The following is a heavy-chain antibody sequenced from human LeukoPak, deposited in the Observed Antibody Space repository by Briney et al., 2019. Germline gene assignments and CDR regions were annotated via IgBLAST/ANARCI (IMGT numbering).Heavy chain of an antibody. CDR3: ARDLDSSGWYGGGGY. Sequence: GGSLRLSCAASGFTFSSYSMNWVRQDPGKGLEWVSSISSSSSYIYYADSVKGRFTISRDNAKNSLYLQMNSLRAEDTAVYYCARDLDSSGWYGGGGYWGQGTLVTVSS. CDR1: GFTFSSYS. J-gene: IGHJ4*02. CDR2: ISSSSSYI. V-gene: IGHV3-21*01. D-gene: IGHD6-19*01.